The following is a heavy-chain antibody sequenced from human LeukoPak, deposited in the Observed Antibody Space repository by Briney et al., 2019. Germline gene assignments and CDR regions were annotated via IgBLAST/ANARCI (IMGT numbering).Heavy chain of an antibody. CDR3: AREYYDSNKAPALDI. J-gene: IGHJ3*02. CDR2: IYTSGST. D-gene: IGHD3-22*01. V-gene: IGHV4-4*07. CDR1: GGSISSYY. Sequence: SETLSLTCTVSGGSISSYYWSWIRQPAGKGLEWIGRIYTSGSTNYNPSLKSRVTMSVDTSKNQFSLKLSSVTAADTAVYYCAREYYDSNKAPALDIWGQGTMVTVSS.